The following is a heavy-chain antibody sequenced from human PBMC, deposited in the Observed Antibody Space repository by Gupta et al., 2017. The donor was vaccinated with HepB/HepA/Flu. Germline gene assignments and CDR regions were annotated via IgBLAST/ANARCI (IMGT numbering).Heavy chain of an antibody. CDR3: ARGSGSAILAN. D-gene: IGHD3-10*01. Sequence: DVKLEESGGGVVYPGGSRRLPCAASGFIFSNDWMHWVRQVPGKSPVWVARITGDGSSTTYADSVRGRFLISRDNAKNTLYLQLNSLRVDDTGTYFCARGSGSAILANWGQGTLVTVSS. J-gene: IGHJ4*02. V-gene: IGHV3-74*01. CDR2: ITGDGSST. CDR1: GFIFSNDW.